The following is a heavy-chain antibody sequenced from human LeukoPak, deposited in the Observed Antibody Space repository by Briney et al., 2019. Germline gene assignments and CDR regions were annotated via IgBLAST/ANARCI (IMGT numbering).Heavy chain of an antibody. CDR2: IYYSGST. V-gene: IGHV4-59*08. CDR1: GGSISSYY. J-gene: IGHJ4*02. D-gene: IGHD3-16*01. CDR3: ARREIGPFFGVGYFDY. Sequence: SETLSLTCTVSGGSISSYYWSWIRQPPGKGLEWIGYIYYSGSTNYNPSLKSRVTISVDTSKNQFSLKLSSVTAADTAVYYCARREIGPFFGVGYFDYWGQGTWSPSPQ.